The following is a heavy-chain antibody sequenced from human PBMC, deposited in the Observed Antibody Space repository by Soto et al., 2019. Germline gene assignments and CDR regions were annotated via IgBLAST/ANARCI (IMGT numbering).Heavy chain of an antibody. Sequence: QVQLVESGGGVVQPGRSLRLSCAASGFTFSSYAMHWVRQAPGKGLGWVAVISYDGSNKYYADSVKGRFTISRDNSKNRLYLQLNSLRAEDTAVYYCARDIVGARGPDYWGQGTLVTVSS. D-gene: IGHD1-26*01. V-gene: IGHV3-30-3*01. CDR1: GFTFSSYA. J-gene: IGHJ4*02. CDR2: ISYDGSNK. CDR3: ARDIVGARGPDY.